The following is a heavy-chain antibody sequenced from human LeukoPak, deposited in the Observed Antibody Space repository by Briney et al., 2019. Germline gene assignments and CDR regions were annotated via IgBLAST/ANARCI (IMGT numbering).Heavy chain of an antibody. J-gene: IGHJ4*02. CDR2: MNWNGVNT. V-gene: IGHV3-9*01. CDR1: GFTFDDFA. Sequence: GVSLRLSCAASGFTFDDFAMHWVRQGPGRGLECVSGMNWNGVNTDYADSVKGQFTISRENAQNSLYLQMSSLRPDDTALYYCVKADCSSTSCLTDSWGPGTPVIVSS. CDR3: VKADCSSTSCLTDS. D-gene: IGHD2-2*01.